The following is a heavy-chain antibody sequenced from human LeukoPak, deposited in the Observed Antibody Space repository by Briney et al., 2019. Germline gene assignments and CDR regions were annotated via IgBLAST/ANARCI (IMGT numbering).Heavy chain of an antibody. CDR1: GFTFSTYG. J-gene: IGHJ4*02. Sequence: GRSLRLSCAASGFTFSTYGMHWVRQAPGKGLEWVAVISYDGSNKYYADSVKGRFTISRDNAKNSLSLQLNSLSAEDTAVYYCARSRSGYYEDYWGQGTLVTVSS. CDR3: ARSRSGYYEDY. V-gene: IGHV3-30*03. CDR2: ISYDGSNK. D-gene: IGHD5-12*01.